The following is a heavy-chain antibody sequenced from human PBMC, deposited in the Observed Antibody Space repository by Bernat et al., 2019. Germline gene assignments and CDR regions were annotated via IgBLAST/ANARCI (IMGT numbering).Heavy chain of an antibody. V-gene: IGHV3-7*03. D-gene: IGHD1-14*01. CDR1: GFIFSSSY. CDR3: ARDPEWGALDI. Sequence: EVQLVESGGGVVQPGGSLRLSCTASGFIFSSSYMTWVRQAPGKGPEWVAIMNQDGREKTYVDSVKGRFSISRDNAKNSLYLQRSSLRVEDTALYYCARDPEWGALDIWGQGTMVTVSS. CDR2: MNQDGREK. J-gene: IGHJ3*02.